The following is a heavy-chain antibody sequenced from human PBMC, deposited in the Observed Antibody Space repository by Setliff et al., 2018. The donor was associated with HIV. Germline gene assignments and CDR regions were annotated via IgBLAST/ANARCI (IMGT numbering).Heavy chain of an antibody. CDR1: GGSISTSSYY. Sequence: SETLSLTCNVSGGSISTSSYYWIWVRQPPGEGLEWIGNIYYSGSTYYNPSLKSRVTISVDTSKNQFSLKLSSVAAADTAVYYCARDLKQLAPYYYYYYGMDVWGQGTTVTVSS. V-gene: IGHV4-39*07. J-gene: IGHJ6*02. D-gene: IGHD6-13*01. CDR2: IYYSGST. CDR3: ARDLKQLAPYYYYYYGMDV.